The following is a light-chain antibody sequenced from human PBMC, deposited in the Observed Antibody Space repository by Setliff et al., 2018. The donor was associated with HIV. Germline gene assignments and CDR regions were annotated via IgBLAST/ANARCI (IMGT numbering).Light chain of an antibody. CDR2: EVS. Sequence: QSVLTQPASVSGSPGQSITISCTGTSSDVGGYSYVSWYQQHPGKAPKLMIYEVSKRPSGVPDRFSGSKSGNTASLTVSGLQAEDEADYYCSSYGGYNNVVFGGGTKVTVL. J-gene: IGLJ2*01. V-gene: IGLV2-8*01. CDR3: SSYGGYNNVV. CDR1: SSDVGGYSY.